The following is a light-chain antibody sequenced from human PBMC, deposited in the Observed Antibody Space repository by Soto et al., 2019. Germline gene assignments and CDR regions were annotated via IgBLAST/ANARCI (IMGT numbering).Light chain of an antibody. V-gene: IGKV3-11*01. CDR1: QSVDKY. CDR2: DAS. CDR3: QQRTNWPLT. J-gene: IGKJ4*01. Sequence: EIVLTQSPATLSFSPGERATLSCRASQSVDKYLVWYQQKPGQAPRLLIYDASSRATGIPARFSGSGSGTDFSLTITILEHEDFAVYDCQQRTNWPLTFGGGTKLEIK.